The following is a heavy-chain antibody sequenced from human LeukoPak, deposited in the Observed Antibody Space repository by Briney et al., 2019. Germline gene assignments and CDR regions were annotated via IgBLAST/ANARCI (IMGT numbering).Heavy chain of an antibody. V-gene: IGHV5-51*01. Sequence: GESLKISCKGSGYSFTSYWIGWVRQMPGKGLEWMGIIYPGDSDTRYSPSFQGQVTISADKSISTAYLQWSSLKASDTAMYYCARPYDILTGYYAFDIWGQGTMVTVSS. CDR1: GYSFTSYW. CDR3: ARPYDILTGYYAFDI. J-gene: IGHJ3*02. CDR2: IYPGDSDT. D-gene: IGHD3-9*01.